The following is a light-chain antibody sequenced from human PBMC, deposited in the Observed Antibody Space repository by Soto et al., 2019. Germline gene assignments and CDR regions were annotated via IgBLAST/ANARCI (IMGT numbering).Light chain of an antibody. V-gene: IGLV2-23*01. J-gene: IGLJ2*01. CDR2: ADI. CDR1: STDVGAYNL. Sequence: QSVLTQPASVSGSPGQSITISFTGTSTDVGAYNLVSWYQQHPGRVPKLIIYADIKRPSGVSSRFSGSKSGNSASRTISGLQVEDEADYYCCSYAGTRTLVFGGRTKLTV. CDR3: CSYAGTRTLV.